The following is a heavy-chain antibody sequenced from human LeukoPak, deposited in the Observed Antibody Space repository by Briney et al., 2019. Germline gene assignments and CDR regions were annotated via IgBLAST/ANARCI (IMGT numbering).Heavy chain of an antibody. CDR2: ISYDGSNK. CDR3: AKALYSSGWYFDY. V-gene: IGHV3-30*18. Sequence: PGGSLRLSCAASGFTFSSYGMHWVRQAPGKGLEWVAVISYDGSNKYYADSVKGRFTISRDNSKNTLYLQMNSLRAEDTAVYYCAKALYSSGWYFDYWGQGTLVTVSS. CDR1: GFTFSSYG. J-gene: IGHJ4*02. D-gene: IGHD6-19*01.